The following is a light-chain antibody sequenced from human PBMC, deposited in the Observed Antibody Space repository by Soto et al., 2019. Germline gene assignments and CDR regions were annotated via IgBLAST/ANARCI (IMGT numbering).Light chain of an antibody. CDR1: QSLLLRDRNSY. CDR2: AVP. J-gene: IGKJ5*01. CDR3: LQLIKVPIT. V-gene: IGKV2D-29*01. Sequence: TQTPLSLSVTAGEPASISRSSTQSLLLRDRNSYLSWYLQKPGQPPQLLIYAVPNRYSGVPDRFSGSGSGTDFTLKISRLEAEDVGVYYCLQLIKVPITFGRGTRVEIK.